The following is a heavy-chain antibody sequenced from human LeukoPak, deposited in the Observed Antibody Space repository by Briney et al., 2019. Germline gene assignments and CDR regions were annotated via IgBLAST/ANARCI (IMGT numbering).Heavy chain of an antibody. J-gene: IGHJ5*02. CDR3: ARDIGPPLITIFGVAYNNWFDP. CDR2: ISAYNGNT. CDR1: GYTFTSYG. V-gene: IGHV1-18*01. D-gene: IGHD3-3*01. Sequence: ASVKVSCKASGYTFTSYGISWVRQAPGQGLEWMGCISAYNGNTNYAQKLQGRVTMTTDTSTSTAYMELRSLRSDDTAVYYCARDIGPPLITIFGVAYNNWFDPWGQGTLVTVSS.